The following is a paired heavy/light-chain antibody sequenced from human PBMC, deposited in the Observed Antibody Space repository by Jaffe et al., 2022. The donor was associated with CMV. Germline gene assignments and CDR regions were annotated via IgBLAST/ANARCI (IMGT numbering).Heavy chain of an antibody. CDR3: AQLKGGGLVVVVVAAMFIY. Sequence: EVQLLESGGGLVQPGGSLRLSCAASGFTFSNYAMTWVRQAPGKGLEWVSTISGSGGSTYYADSVKGRFTISRDNSKNTLYLQMNSLRAEDTAVYYCAQLKGGGLVVVVVAAMFIYWGQGVLVTVSS. V-gene: IGHV3-23*01. J-gene: IGHJ4*02. CDR2: ISGSGGST. D-gene: IGHD2-15*01. CDR1: GFTFSNYA.
Light chain of an antibody. J-gene: IGKJ1*01. CDR3: QQYTNLWT. CDR2: KAS. Sequence: DIQMTQSPSTLSASVGDRVTITCRASQSITNWLAWYQQKPGKAPKLLIYKASSLESGVPSRFSGSGSGTEFTLTISSLQPDDFATYYCQQYTNLWTFGQGTKVEIK. V-gene: IGKV1-5*03. CDR1: QSITNW.